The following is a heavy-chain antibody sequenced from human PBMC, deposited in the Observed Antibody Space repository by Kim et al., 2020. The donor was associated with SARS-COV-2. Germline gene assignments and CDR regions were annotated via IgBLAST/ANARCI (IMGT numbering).Heavy chain of an antibody. V-gene: IGHV3-53*01. J-gene: IGHJ5*02. Sequence: GGSLRLSCAAAEFTVSTNHMHWVRQAPGKGLEWVSVIYSGGDTNYTDSVKGRFTISRDTSQNTVYLQMNSLRPDDTAMYYCVRALRFNDPWFPGSWGQGTLVTVSS. CDR3: VRALRFNDPWFPGS. D-gene: IGHD3-9*01. CDR2: IYSGGDT. CDR1: EFTVSTNH.